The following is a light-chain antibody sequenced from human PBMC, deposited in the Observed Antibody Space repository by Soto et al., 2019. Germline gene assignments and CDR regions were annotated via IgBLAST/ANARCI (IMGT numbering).Light chain of an antibody. CDR1: SSNIGAGYD. J-gene: IGLJ1*01. CDR3: QPYDGTLSGSYV. CDR2: GST. Sequence: QSVLTQPPSVSGAPGQRVTISCTGSSSNIGAGYDVHWYQQLPGTAPKLLIYGSTNRPSGVPDRFSGSKSGTSASLAITGLQAEDEADYYCQPYDGTLSGSYVFAIGTKVTVL. V-gene: IGLV1-40*01.